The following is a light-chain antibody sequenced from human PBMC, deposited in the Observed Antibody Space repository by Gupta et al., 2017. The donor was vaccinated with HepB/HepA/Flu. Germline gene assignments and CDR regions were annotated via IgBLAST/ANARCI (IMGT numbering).Light chain of an antibody. CDR1: QSISSY. J-gene: IGKJ4*01. Sequence: DLQMHQSPSSLSASVGDRVTITCRASQSISSYLNWYQQKPGKAPKLLIYAASSLQSGVPSRFSGSGSGTDFTLTISSLQPEDFATYYCQQSYSTPLTFGGGTKVEIK. CDR3: QQSYSTPLT. V-gene: IGKV1-39*01. CDR2: AAS.